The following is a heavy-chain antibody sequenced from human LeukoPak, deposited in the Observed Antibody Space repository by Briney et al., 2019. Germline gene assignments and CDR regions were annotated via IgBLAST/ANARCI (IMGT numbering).Heavy chain of an antibody. J-gene: IGHJ4*02. Sequence: PSETLSLTCTVSGGSISSSSYYWHWIRQPPGKGLEWIGEINHSGSTNYNPSLKSRVTISADTSKNQFSLKLSSVTAADAAVYYCALWLIPTRRDYWGQGTLVTVSS. D-gene: IGHD5-12*01. V-gene: IGHV4-39*07. CDR2: INHSGST. CDR1: GGSISSSSYY. CDR3: ALWLIPTRRDY.